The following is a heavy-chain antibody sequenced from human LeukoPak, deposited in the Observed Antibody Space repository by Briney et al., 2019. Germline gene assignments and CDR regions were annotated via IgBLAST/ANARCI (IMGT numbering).Heavy chain of an antibody. V-gene: IGHV4-4*02. J-gene: IGHJ3*02. CDR3: ARRIAAAGRRNAFDI. Sequence: SETLSLTCAVSGGSISSNNWWGWVRQPPGKGLEWIGEIYHSGSPNYNPSLKSRVTISVDKSRNHFSLNLSSVTAADTAVYYCARRIAAAGRRNAFDIWGQGTMVTVSS. CDR2: IYHSGSP. CDR1: GGSISSNNW. D-gene: IGHD6-13*01.